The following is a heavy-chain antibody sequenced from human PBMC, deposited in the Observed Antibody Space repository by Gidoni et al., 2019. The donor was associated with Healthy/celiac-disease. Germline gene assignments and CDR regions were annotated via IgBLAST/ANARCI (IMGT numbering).Heavy chain of an antibody. CDR1: GFTFSNAW. D-gene: IGHD6-13*01. Sequence: EVQLVESGGGLVKPGGSLRLSCAASGFTFSNAWMSWVRQAPGKGLEWVGRIKSKTDGGTTDYAAPVKGRFTISRDDSKNTLYLQMNSLKTEDTAVYYCTTGSSWYHYFDYWGQGTLVTVSS. V-gene: IGHV3-15*01. CDR2: IKSKTDGGTT. J-gene: IGHJ4*02. CDR3: TTGSSWYHYFDY.